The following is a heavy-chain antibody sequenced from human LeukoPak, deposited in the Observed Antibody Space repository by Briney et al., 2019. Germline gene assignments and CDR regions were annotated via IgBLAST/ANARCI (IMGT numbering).Heavy chain of an antibody. Sequence: ASVKVSCQASGYTFTSYDIHWVRQATGQGLEWMGWMNPNSGNTGYAQKFQGRVTMTRNTSISTAYMELSSLRSEDTAVYYCARASDCSGGSCYSPGSIWFVPWGQGTLVTVSS. CDR1: GYTFTSYD. J-gene: IGHJ5*02. CDR3: ARASDCSGGSCYSPGSIWFVP. V-gene: IGHV1-8*01. D-gene: IGHD2-15*01. CDR2: MNPNSGNT.